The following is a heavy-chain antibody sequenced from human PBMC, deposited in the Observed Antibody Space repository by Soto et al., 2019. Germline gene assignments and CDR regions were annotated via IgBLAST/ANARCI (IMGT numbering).Heavy chain of an antibody. D-gene: IGHD3-16*01. J-gene: IGHJ5*02. V-gene: IGHV3-30*18. CDR1: GFTFSGFTFSSYA. CDR3: AKDPGKYKYGVGYYENVGLFEA. Sequence: GGSLRLSCTASGFTFSGFTFSSYAMHWVRQAPGKGLEWVAVISYDGSNRYYAESLKGRFTISRDNSKNTLYLQMNSLRPEDTAVYFCAKDPGKYKYGVGYYENVGLFEAWCQGTPDAVSS. CDR2: ISYDGSNR.